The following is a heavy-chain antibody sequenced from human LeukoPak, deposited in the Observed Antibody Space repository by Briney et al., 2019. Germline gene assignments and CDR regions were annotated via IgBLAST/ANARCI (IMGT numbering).Heavy chain of an antibody. CDR3: AILADYDAFDI. CDR2: ISSSSSYI. Sequence: AGTLSLSCAASGFTFSSYSLNWVRQAPGHGLEWVSSISSSSSYIYYADSVKGRFTISRDNAKNSLYLQMNSVRAEDTAVYYCAILADYDAFDIWGQGTMVTVSS. CDR1: GFTFSSYS. V-gene: IGHV3-21*01. J-gene: IGHJ3*02. D-gene: IGHD2-15*01.